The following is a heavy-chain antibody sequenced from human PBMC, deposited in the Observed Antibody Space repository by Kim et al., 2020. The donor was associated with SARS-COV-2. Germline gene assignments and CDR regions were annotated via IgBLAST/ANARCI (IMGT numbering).Heavy chain of an antibody. Sequence: GGSLRLSCAASGFTFSSYGMHWVRQAPGKGLEWVAVIWYDGSNKYYADSVKGRFTISRDNSKNTLYLQMNSLRAEDTAVYYCARGENTYYDILTGDDVFDIWGQGTMVTVSS. J-gene: IGHJ3*02. V-gene: IGHV3-33*01. CDR1: GFTFSSYG. D-gene: IGHD3-9*01. CDR2: IWYDGSNK. CDR3: ARGENTYYDILTGDDVFDI.